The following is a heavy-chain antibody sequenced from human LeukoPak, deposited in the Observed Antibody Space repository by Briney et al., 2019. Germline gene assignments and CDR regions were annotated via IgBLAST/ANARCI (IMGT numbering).Heavy chain of an antibody. CDR2: INPSGGST. CDR1: GGTFSSYA. Sequence: ASVKVSCKASGGTFSSYAISWVRQAPGQGLEWMGIINPSGGSTSYAQKFQGRVTMTRDTSTSTVYMELSSLRSEDTAVYYCARVNWNLGFDYWGQGTLVTVSS. CDR3: ARVNWNLGFDY. V-gene: IGHV1-46*01. D-gene: IGHD1-1*01. J-gene: IGHJ4*02.